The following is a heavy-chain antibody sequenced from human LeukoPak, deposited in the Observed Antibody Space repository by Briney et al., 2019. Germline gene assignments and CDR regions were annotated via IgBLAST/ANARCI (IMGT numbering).Heavy chain of an antibody. J-gene: IGHJ4*02. CDR1: GGSISSYY. Sequence: SETLSFTCTVSGGSISSYYWSWIRQPAGKGLEWIGRIYTSGSTNYNPSLKSRVTMSVDTSKNQFSLKLSSVTAADTAVYYCASLAYCGGDCYSDVYWGQGTLVTVSS. CDR3: ASLAYCGGDCYSDVY. D-gene: IGHD2-21*01. V-gene: IGHV4-4*07. CDR2: IYTSGST.